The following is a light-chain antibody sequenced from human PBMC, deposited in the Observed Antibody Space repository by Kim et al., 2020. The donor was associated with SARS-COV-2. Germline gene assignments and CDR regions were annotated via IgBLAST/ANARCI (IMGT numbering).Light chain of an antibody. CDR2: VNSDGSH. CDR3: QTWGTGIQV. V-gene: IGLV4-69*01. J-gene: IGLJ3*02. Sequence: QPVLTQSPSASASLGASVKLTCTLSSGHSRYAIAWHQQQPDKGPRYLMKVNSDGSHSKGDGIPDRFSGSSSGAERYLTISSLQSEDEADYYCQTWGTGIQVFGGGTQLNVL. CDR1: SGHSRYA.